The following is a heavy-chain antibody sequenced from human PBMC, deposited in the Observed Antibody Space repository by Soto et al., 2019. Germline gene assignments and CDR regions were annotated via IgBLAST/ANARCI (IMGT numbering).Heavy chain of an antibody. CDR3: ARVSXGSSRNYYYYGMDV. D-gene: IGHD6-13*01. CDR1: GGTFSSYT. Sequence: SVKVSCKASGGTFSSYTISLVRHAPRQRLRWMGRLSPLLGIAEYTQKFQGRVRITADTSTSKAYMGLSSLRSEDTAVYYCARVSXGSSRNYYYYGMDVWGQGTTVTAS. CDR2: LSPLLGIA. V-gene: IGHV1-69*02. J-gene: IGHJ6*01.